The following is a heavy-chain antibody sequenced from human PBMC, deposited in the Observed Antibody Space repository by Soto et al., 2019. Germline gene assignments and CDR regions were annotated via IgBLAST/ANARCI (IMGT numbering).Heavy chain of an antibody. D-gene: IGHD7-27*01. CDR1: GFTFSSYG. V-gene: IGHV3-33*01. J-gene: IGHJ4*02. CDR3: ARDLGLGIDY. CDR2: IWYDGSNK. Sequence: GGSLRLSCAASGFTFSSYGMHWVRQAPGKGLKWVAVIWYDGSNKYYADSVKGRFTISRDNSKNTLYLQMNSLRAEDTAVYYCARDLGLGIDYWGQGTLVTVSS.